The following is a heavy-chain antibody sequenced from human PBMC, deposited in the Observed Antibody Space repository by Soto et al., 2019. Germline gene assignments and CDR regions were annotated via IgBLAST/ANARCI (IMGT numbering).Heavy chain of an antibody. Sequence: ASVKVSCKASGYTYISYSMHWVRQAPGQRLEWMGWINVGNGNTKYSQNFQGRVTINQDTSTSTAYMELSSLTSEDTAVYYCAREKWGSGSRWLDPWGQGTLVTVSS. CDR1: GYTYISYS. J-gene: IGHJ5*02. V-gene: IGHV1-3*01. CDR3: AREKWGSGSRWLDP. D-gene: IGHD6-19*01. CDR2: INVGNGNT.